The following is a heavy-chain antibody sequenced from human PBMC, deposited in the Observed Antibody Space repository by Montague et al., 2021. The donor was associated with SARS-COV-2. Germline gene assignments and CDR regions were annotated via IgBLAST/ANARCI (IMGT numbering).Heavy chain of an antibody. J-gene: IGHJ4*02. V-gene: IGHV4-61*08. D-gene: IGHD3-10*01. CDR3: ARGDGHYYGSGTYPYY. Sequence: SETLSLTCTVSGGSISATDCYWAWIRQPPGKGLEYIGYIYYSGSTNYNPSLKSRVTMSVDTSKNQFSLKLSSVTAADTAVYYCARGDGHYYGSGTYPYYWGQGTLVTVSS. CDR2: IYYSGST. CDR1: GGSISATDCY.